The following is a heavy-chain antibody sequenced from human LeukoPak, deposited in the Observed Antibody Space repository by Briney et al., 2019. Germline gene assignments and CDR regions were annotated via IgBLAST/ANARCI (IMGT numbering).Heavy chain of an antibody. Sequence: GGSLRLSCAASGFTFSSYDLSWVRQTPGKGLECVSAISRGVGSTYYADSVKGRFTIARDNSKNPIYLQMNNLRADDTAVYYCAKKGQADDYGKPDWGQGTLVTVSS. CDR1: GFTFSSYD. J-gene: IGHJ4*02. CDR3: AKKGQADDYGKPD. V-gene: IGHV3-23*01. CDR2: ISRGVGST. D-gene: IGHD4-17*01.